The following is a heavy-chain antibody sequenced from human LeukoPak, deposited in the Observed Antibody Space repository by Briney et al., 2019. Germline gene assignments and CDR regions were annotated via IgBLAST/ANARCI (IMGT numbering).Heavy chain of an antibody. Sequence: PSETLSLTCTVSGGSISRYYWSWIRQPPGKGLEWIGYIYYSGSTNYNPSLKSRVTISVDTSKNQFSLKLSSVTAADTAVYYCARDLSGSYYISAFDIWGQGTMVTVSS. J-gene: IGHJ3*02. CDR3: ARDLSGSYYISAFDI. D-gene: IGHD1-26*01. CDR1: GGSISRYY. CDR2: IYYSGST. V-gene: IGHV4-59*01.